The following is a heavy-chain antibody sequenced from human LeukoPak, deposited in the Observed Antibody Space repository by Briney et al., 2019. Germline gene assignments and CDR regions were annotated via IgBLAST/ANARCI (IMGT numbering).Heavy chain of an antibody. CDR2: INPSGGST. V-gene: IGHV1-46*01. CDR1: GYTFTSYY. Sequence: ASVKVSCKASGYTFTSYYMHWVRQAPGQGLEWMGIINPSGGSTSYAQKFQGRVTMTRDTSTSTVYMELRSLRSEDTAVYYCARDSGYCSSTSCYYYYGMDVWGQGTTVTVSS. J-gene: IGHJ6*02. CDR3: ARDSGYCSSTSCYYYYGMDV. D-gene: IGHD2-2*01.